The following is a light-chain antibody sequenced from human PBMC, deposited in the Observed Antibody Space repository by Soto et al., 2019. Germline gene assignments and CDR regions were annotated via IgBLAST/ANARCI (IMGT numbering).Light chain of an antibody. CDR1: SSNIGSYYD. J-gene: IGLJ2*01. CDR2: GDN. V-gene: IGLV1-40*01. CDR3: QSYDSSLSHVV. Sequence: QSMLTQPPSVSGAPGQRVTIPCTGSSSNIGSYYDVHWYQQLPGTVPKLLIYGDNNRPSGVPDRFSGSKSGTSASLAITGLQAEDEADYDCQSYDSSLSHVVFGGGTKLTVL.